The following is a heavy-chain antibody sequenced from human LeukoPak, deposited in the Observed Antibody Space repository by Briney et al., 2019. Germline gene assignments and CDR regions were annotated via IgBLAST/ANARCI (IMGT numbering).Heavy chain of an antibody. CDR1: GFTFSDYW. J-gene: IGHJ4*02. D-gene: IGHD2-21*02. CDR3: ARDQVGGHYQF. V-gene: IGHV3-7*01. CDR2: IREDGRKA. Sequence: GGSLRLSCAASGFTFSDYWMTWVRQAPGKGPEWVANIREDGRKAYYVDSVMGRLTISRDNVKNSLYLQMNYLRAEDTAVYYCARDQVGGHYQFWGQGALVAVSS.